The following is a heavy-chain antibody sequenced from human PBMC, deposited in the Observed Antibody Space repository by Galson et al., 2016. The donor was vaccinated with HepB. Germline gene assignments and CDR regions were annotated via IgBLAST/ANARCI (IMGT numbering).Heavy chain of an antibody. D-gene: IGHD4-17*01. CDR3: AKDQGATVTKYFFPFLAG. J-gene: IGHJ6*02. Sequence: SLRLSCAASGFSFGTYAIHWVRQAPGKGLEWLAVISYDGTKRHYAESVKGRFTVSRDNSKNVLFLEMNSLRPDDTSVYYCAKDQGATVTKYFFPFLAGWGPGTSVTVS. CDR2: ISYDGTKR. V-gene: IGHV3-30*04. CDR1: GFSFGTYA.